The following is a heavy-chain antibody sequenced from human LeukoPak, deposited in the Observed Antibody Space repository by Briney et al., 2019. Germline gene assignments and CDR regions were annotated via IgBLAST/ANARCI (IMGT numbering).Heavy chain of an antibody. Sequence: SETLSLTCTVSGGSISSGSYYWSWIRQPAGKGLEWIGRIYTRGSTNYNPSLKSRVTISVDTSKNQFSLKLSSVTAADTAVYYCARDQYYDSSGLWGQGTLVTVSS. CDR2: IYTRGST. V-gene: IGHV4-61*02. D-gene: IGHD3-22*01. CDR3: ARDQYYDSSGL. J-gene: IGHJ4*02. CDR1: GGSISSGSYY.